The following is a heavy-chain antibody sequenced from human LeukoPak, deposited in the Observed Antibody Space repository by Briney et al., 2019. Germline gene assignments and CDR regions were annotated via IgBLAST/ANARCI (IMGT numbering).Heavy chain of an antibody. D-gene: IGHD3-22*01. V-gene: IGHV4-38-2*02. J-gene: IGHJ4*02. Sequence: SETLSLTCTVSGYSISSGYYWGWIRQPPGKGLEWIGSIYHSGSTYYNPSLKSRVTISVDTSKNQFSLKLSSVTAADTAVYYCARGTYYYDSSGYYYGYWGQGALVTVSS. CDR1: GYSISSGYY. CDR3: ARGTYYYDSSGYYYGY. CDR2: IYHSGST.